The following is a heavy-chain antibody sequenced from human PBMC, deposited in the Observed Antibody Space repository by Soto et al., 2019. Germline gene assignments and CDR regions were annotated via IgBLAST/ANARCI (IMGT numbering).Heavy chain of an antibody. Sequence: QVQLQVSGPGLVKPSETLSLTCTVSGGSISSYYWSWIRQPPGKGLEWIGYIYYSGSTNYNPSLKSRVTISVDTSKNQFSLKLSSVTAADTAVYYCARGGSSSSDFDYWGQGTLVTVSS. CDR1: GGSISSYY. D-gene: IGHD6-6*01. CDR3: ARGGSSSSDFDY. V-gene: IGHV4-59*01. J-gene: IGHJ4*02. CDR2: IYYSGST.